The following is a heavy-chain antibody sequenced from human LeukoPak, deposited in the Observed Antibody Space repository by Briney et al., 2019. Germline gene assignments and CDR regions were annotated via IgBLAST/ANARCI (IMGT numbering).Heavy chain of an antibody. D-gene: IGHD2-21*02. V-gene: IGHV3-53*01. Sequence: GGSLRLSCAASGFTVSSNYMSWVRQAPGKGLEWVSVIYSGGSTYYADSVKGRFTISRDNSKNTLYLQMNSLRAEDTAVCYCASAGLLFTDYYFDYWGQGTLVTVSS. CDR1: GFTVSSNY. J-gene: IGHJ4*02. CDR3: ASAGLLFTDYYFDY. CDR2: IYSGGST.